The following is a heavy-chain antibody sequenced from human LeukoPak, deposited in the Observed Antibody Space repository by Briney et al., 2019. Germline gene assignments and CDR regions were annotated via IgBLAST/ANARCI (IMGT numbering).Heavy chain of an antibody. V-gene: IGHV1-2*06. Sequence: APVKVSCKASGYTFTGYYMHWVRQAPGQGLEWMGRINPNSGGTNYAQKFQGRVTMTRDTSISTAYMELSRLRSDDTAVYYCASLAGNWNPIDYWGQGTLVTVSS. CDR1: GYTFTGYY. CDR3: ASLAGNWNPIDY. CDR2: INPNSGGT. J-gene: IGHJ4*02. D-gene: IGHD1-20*01.